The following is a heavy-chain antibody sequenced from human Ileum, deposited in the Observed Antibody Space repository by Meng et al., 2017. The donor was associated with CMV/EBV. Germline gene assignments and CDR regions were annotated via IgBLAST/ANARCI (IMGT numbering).Heavy chain of an antibody. J-gene: IGHJ6*02. CDR3: TAMVRGVTPGVYYYGMDV. CDR1: GFTFSSYA. V-gene: IGHV3-49*04. Sequence: GSLRLSCAASGFTFSSYAMSWVRQAPGKGLEWVGFIRVKAYGGTTEYAASVKGRFTISRDDSKSIAYLQMNSLKTEDTAVYYCTAMVRGVTPGVYYYGMDVWGQGTTVTVSS. CDR2: IRVKAYGGTT. D-gene: IGHD3-10*01.